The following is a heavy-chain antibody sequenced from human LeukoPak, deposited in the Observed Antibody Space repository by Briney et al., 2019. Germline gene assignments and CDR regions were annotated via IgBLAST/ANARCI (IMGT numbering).Heavy chain of an antibody. D-gene: IGHD3-3*01. CDR2: INHSGST. CDR3: ARETLLRFLEWLPSRANWFDP. J-gene: IGHJ5*02. V-gene: IGHV4-34*01. CDR1: GGSFSGYY. Sequence: PSETLSPTCAVYGGSFSGYYWSWIRQPPGKGLEWIGEINHSGSTNYNPSLKSRVTISVDTSKNQFSLKLSSVTAADTAVYYCARETLLRFLEWLPSRANWFDPWGQGTLVTVSS.